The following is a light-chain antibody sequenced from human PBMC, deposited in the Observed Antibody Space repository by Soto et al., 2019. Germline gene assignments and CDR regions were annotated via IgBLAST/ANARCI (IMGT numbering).Light chain of an antibody. CDR1: QSVSSSY. CDR3: QQYVSSPWT. J-gene: IGKJ1*01. CDR2: GAS. V-gene: IGKV3-20*01. Sequence: EIVLTQSPGTLSLSPGERATLSCRASQSVSSSYLAWYQQKPGQAPRLLIYGASSRATGIPDRFSGSGSATDFTLTISRLEPEDFAVYYCQQYVSSPWTFGQGNKVEIE.